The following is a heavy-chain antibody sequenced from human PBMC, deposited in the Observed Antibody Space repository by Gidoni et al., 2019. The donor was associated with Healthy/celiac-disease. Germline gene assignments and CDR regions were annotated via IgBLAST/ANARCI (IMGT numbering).Heavy chain of an antibody. Sequence: EVQLVESGGGLVQPGGSLRLACAASGFTFSSYDINWVRQATGKGLEWVSAIGTAGDTYYPGSVKGRFTISRENAKNSLYLQMNSLRAGDTAVYYCARSSMRVVGDDAFDIWGQGTMVTVSS. J-gene: IGHJ3*02. CDR1: GFTFSSYD. CDR2: IGTAGDT. D-gene: IGHD1-26*01. V-gene: IGHV3-13*01. CDR3: ARSSMRVVGDDAFDI.